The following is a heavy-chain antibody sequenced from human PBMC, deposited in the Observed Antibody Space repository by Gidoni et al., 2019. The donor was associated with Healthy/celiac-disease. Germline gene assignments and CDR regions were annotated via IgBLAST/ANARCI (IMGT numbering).Heavy chain of an antibody. Sequence: EVQLVQSGAEVKKPGESLKISCKGSGYSFTSYWIGWVRQMPGKGLEWMGIIYPGDSDTRYRQSFQGQVTISADKSISTAYLQWSSLKASDTAMYYCARRDGSSILTGAFDIWGQGTMVTVSS. D-gene: IGHD6-6*01. CDR1: GYSFTSYW. CDR3: ARRDGSSILTGAFDI. V-gene: IGHV5-51*01. J-gene: IGHJ3*02. CDR2: IYPGDSDT.